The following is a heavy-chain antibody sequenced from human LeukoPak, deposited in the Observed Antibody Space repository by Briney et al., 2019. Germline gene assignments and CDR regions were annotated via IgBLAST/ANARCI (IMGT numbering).Heavy chain of an antibody. CDR3: ATDPSYYGSGRRFDP. J-gene: IGHJ5*02. Sequence: SETLSLTCAVSGGSISSSNWWSWVRQPPGKGLEWIGEIYHSGSTNYNPSLKSRVTISVDKSKNQFSLKVSSVTAADTAVYYCATDPSYYGSGRRFDPWGQGTLVTVSS. CDR2: IYHSGST. V-gene: IGHV4-4*02. D-gene: IGHD3-10*01. CDR1: GGSISSSNW.